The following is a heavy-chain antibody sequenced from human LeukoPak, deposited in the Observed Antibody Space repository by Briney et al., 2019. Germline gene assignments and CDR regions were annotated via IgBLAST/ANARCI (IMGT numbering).Heavy chain of an antibody. Sequence: TGGSLRLSCAASGFTFTDAWMSWVRQAPGKGLEWVGRIKSIPDGGTTDFSPPVKGRFTISSDDSKNTLYLQMNSLKTEDTAVYYCTTVGVRYWYFDLWGRGTLVIVSS. J-gene: IGHJ2*01. D-gene: IGHD2-8*01. CDR3: TTVGVRYWYFDL. V-gene: IGHV3-15*01. CDR1: GFTFTDAW. CDR2: IKSIPDGGTT.